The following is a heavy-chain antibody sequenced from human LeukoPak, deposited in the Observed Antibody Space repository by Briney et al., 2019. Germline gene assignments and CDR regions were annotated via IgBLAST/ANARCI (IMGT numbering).Heavy chain of an antibody. J-gene: IGHJ4*02. CDR1: GDSISSYY. V-gene: IGHV4-4*07. CDR3: ARGSSGARFDY. Sequence: SETLSLACTVSGDSISSYYWSWIRQPAGKGLEWIGRIYTGGSSNYNPTLKSRVTMSVHTSKNQFSLTLTSVSAADTAVYYCARGSSGARFDYWGQGTLVTVSS. D-gene: IGHD2-15*01. CDR2: IYTGGSS.